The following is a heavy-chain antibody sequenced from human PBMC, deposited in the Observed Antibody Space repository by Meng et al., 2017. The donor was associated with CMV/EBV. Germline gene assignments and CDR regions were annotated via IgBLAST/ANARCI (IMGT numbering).Heavy chain of an antibody. V-gene: IGHV3-7*01. J-gene: IGHJ6*02. CDR3: ARDRYYDFWSGYYSDYYYGMDV. Sequence: GESLKISCAASGFTFSSYWMSWVRQAPGKGLEGVANIKQDGSEKYYVDSVKGRFTISRDNAKNSLYLQMNSLRAEDTAVYYCARDRYYDFWSGYYSDYYYGMDVWGQGTTVTVSS. CDR2: IKQDGSEK. CDR1: GFTFSSYW. D-gene: IGHD3-3*01.